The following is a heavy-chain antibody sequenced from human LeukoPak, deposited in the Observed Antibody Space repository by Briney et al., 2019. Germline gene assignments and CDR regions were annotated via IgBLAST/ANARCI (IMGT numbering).Heavy chain of an antibody. V-gene: IGHV4-34*01. Sequence: SETLSLTCAVYGGSFSGYYWSWIRQPPGKGLEWIGEINHSGSTNYNPSLKSRVTISVDTSKNQFSLKLSTVTAADTAVYYCARGLGSTIFGVVIAAAGHFDYWGQGTLVTVSS. J-gene: IGHJ4*02. CDR1: GGSFSGYY. D-gene: IGHD3-3*01. CDR2: INHSGST. CDR3: ARGLGSTIFGVVIAAAGHFDY.